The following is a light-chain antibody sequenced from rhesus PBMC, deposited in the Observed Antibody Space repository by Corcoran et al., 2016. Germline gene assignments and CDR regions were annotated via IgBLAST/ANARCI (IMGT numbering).Light chain of an antibody. CDR2: DAS. CDR1: QSVSSS. V-gene: IGKV3-35*01. CDR3: QQYSNWPRT. J-gene: IGKJ1*01. Sequence: EIVLTQSPATLSLSPGERATLSCRASQSVSSSLAWYQQKPGQAPRLLIYDASSRAPGIPDRFSGSGSGTDFTLTISSLEPEDVGVYYCQQYSNWPRTFGQGTKVEIK.